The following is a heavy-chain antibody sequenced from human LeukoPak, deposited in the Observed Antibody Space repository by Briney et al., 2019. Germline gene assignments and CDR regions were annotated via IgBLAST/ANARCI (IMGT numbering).Heavy chain of an antibody. V-gene: IGHV5-51*01. CDR2: IYPGDSDT. J-gene: IGHJ4*02. CDR3: ARGAGYSSSWYRFDY. CDR1: GYSFTSYW. Sequence: GESLKISXKGSGYSFTSYWIGWVRQMPGKGLEWMGIIYPGDSDTRYSPSFQGQATISADKSISTAYLQWSSLKASDTAMYYCARGAGYSSSWYRFDYWGQGTLVTVSS. D-gene: IGHD6-13*01.